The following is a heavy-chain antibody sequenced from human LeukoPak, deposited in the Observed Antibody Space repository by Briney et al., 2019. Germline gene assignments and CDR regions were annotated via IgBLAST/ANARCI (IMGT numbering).Heavy chain of an antibody. J-gene: IGHJ4*01. CDR2: INPNSGGT. Sequence: ASVSLTCKASGYTFTGYYMDWVRQAPGQGLEWMGWINPNSGGTNYAQKFQGRVTMTRATSISTAYMELSRLRSDDTAVYYCARVGRRAYYYDSSAYPIDYWGEG. D-gene: IGHD3-22*01. CDR3: ARVGRRAYYYDSSAYPIDY. V-gene: IGHV1-2*02. CDR1: GYTFTGYY.